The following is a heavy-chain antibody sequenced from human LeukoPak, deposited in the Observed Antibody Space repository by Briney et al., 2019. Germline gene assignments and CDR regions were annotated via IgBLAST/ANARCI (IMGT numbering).Heavy chain of an antibody. D-gene: IGHD1-26*01. V-gene: IGHV1-69*13. Sequence: GASVNVSCKASGGTFSSYAISWVRQAPGQGLEWMGGIIPIFGTANYAQKFQGGVTITADESTSTAYMELSSLRSEDTAVYYCASTGIVGATRVYFDYWGQGTLVTVSS. CDR2: IIPIFGTA. CDR3: ASTGIVGATRVYFDY. CDR1: GGTFSSYA. J-gene: IGHJ4*02.